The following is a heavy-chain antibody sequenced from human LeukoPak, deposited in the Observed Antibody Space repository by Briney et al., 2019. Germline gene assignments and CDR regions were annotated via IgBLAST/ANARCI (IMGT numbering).Heavy chain of an antibody. V-gene: IGHV4-39*07. CDR3: ARDPNKAAFDI. D-gene: IGHD1/OR15-1a*01. J-gene: IGHJ3*02. CDR1: GGSISSSSYY. Sequence: SETLSLTCTVSGGSISSSSYYWGWIRQPPGKGLEWIGSIYYSGSTYYNPSLKSRVTISVDTSKNQFSLKLSSVTAADTAVCYCARDPNKAAFDIWGQGTMVTVSS. CDR2: IYYSGST.